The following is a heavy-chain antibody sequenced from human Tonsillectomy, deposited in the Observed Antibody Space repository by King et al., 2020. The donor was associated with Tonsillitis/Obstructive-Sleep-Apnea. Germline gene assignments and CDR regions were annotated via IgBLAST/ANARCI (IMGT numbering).Heavy chain of an antibody. V-gene: IGHV3-30*04. J-gene: IGHJ6*02. Sequence: VQLVESGGGVVQPGRSLRLSCAASGFTFSSYAMYWVRQAPGKGLEWVAVISYDGSNKNYADSVKGRFTISRDNSKNTLYLQMNSLRAEDTAVYYCARAGEGGATPYYYFGMDVWGQGTTVTVSS. D-gene: IGHD1-26*01. CDR2: ISYDGSNK. CDR1: GFTFSSYA. CDR3: ARAGEGGATPYYYFGMDV.